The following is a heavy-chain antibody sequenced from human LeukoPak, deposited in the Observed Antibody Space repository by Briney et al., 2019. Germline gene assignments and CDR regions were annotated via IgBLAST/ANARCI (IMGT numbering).Heavy chain of an antibody. V-gene: IGHV1-46*01. CDR3: ARDLRAAAGSLDY. CDR1: GYTFTSYY. CDR2: INPSGGST. J-gene: IGHJ4*02. D-gene: IGHD6-13*01. Sequence: AAVKVSFKASGYTFTSYYMDWVRHAPGQGLEWMGIINPSGGSTNYAQKFQGRVTMTRHTSTSTVYMELSSLRSEDTAVYYCARDLRAAAGSLDYCGQGTLVTVSS.